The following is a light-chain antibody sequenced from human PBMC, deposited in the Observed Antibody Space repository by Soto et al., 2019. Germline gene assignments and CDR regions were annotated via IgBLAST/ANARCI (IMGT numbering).Light chain of an antibody. J-gene: IGKJ1*01. Sequence: EIVMTQSPATLSLSPGERATLSCRASQSVGKYLVWYQQKPGQAPRLLIYDASNRATGIPARFSGSGSGTDFTLTISSLEPEDVAVYYCQQYGSSGTFGQGTKVDIK. CDR3: QQYGSSGT. CDR2: DAS. V-gene: IGKV3-11*01. CDR1: QSVGKY.